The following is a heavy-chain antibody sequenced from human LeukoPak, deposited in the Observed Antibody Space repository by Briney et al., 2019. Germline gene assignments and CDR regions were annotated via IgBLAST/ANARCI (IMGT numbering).Heavy chain of an antibody. D-gene: IGHD3-22*01. CDR2: ISGSGGST. Sequence: PGGSLRLSCAASGFTFGSYAMSWVRQAPGKGLEWVSAISGSGGSTYYADSVKGRFTISRDNSKNTLYLQMNSLRAEDTAVYYCAKGITYYYDSSGYYLPRLFDYWGQGTLVTVSS. V-gene: IGHV3-23*01. CDR3: AKGITYYYDSSGYYLPRLFDY. J-gene: IGHJ4*02. CDR1: GFTFGSYA.